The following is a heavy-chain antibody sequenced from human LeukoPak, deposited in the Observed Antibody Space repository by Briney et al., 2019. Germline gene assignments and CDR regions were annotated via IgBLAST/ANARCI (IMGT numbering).Heavy chain of an antibody. CDR1: GGSFSGYY. CDR2: INHSGST. Sequence: SETLSLTCAVYGGSFSGYYWSWIRQPPGKGLEWIGEINHSGSTNYNPSLKSRVTISVDTSKNQFSLKLGSVTAADTAVYYCARATASYYFDYWGQGTLVTASS. J-gene: IGHJ4*02. V-gene: IGHV4-34*01. CDR3: ARATASYYFDY.